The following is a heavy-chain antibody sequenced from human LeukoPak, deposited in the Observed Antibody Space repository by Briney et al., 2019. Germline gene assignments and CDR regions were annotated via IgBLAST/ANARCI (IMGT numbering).Heavy chain of an antibody. CDR2: ISAYNGNT. CDR3: ARDHEDDGAYDY. CDR1: GYSFTSYG. V-gene: IGHV1-18*01. Sequence: GASVKVSCKASGYSFTSYGISWVRQAPGQGLEWMGWISAYNGNTNYAQRLQGRVTMTTDTSTSTAYMELRSLTSDDTAIYYCARDHEDDGAYDYWGQGTLVTVSS. J-gene: IGHJ4*02. D-gene: IGHD4-17*01.